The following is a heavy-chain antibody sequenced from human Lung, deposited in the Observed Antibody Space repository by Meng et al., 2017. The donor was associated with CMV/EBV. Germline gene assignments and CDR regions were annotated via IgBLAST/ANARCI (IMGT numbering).Heavy chain of an antibody. D-gene: IGHD6-19*01. Sequence: GESLKISCAASGFTLSNYRMHWVRQPPGKGLVWVSRINSDGSNTTYADFVKGRFTISRDNAKNTLYVQMNSLTVEDTAVYYCAREKAGTRHFDYWGQGTLVTFSS. CDR3: AREKAGTRHFDY. V-gene: IGHV3-74*03. CDR1: GFTLSNYR. J-gene: IGHJ4*02. CDR2: INSDGSNT.